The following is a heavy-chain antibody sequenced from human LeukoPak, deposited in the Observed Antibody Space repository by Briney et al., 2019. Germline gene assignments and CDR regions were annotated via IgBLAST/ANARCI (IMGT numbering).Heavy chain of an antibody. D-gene: IGHD3-16*02. Sequence: SETLSLTCAVYGGSFSGYYWSWIRQPPGKGLEWIGEIIDAGSTNYNPSLKSRVAISVDTSKNQFSLKLSSVTAADTAVYYCARGGRIYDYVWGSYRSRLDYWGQGTLVTVSS. CDR2: IIDAGST. V-gene: IGHV4-34*01. CDR1: GGSFSGYY. CDR3: ARGGRIYDYVWGSYRSRLDY. J-gene: IGHJ4*02.